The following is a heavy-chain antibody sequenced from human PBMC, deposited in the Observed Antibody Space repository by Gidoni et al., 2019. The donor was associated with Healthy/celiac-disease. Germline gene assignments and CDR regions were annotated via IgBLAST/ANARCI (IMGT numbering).Heavy chain of an antibody. D-gene: IGHD2-15*01. CDR1: GFTFSRYS. Sequence: EVQLVESGGGLVKPGGSLSLSCAASGFTFSRYSMNWVRQAPGKGLEWVSSISSSSSYIYYADSVKGRFTISRDNAKNSLYLQMNSLRAEDTAVYYCARDRGCALLGGTQCYYYYGMDVWGQGTTVTVSS. J-gene: IGHJ6*02. CDR3: ARDRGCALLGGTQCYYYYGMDV. CDR2: ISSSSSYI. V-gene: IGHV3-21*01.